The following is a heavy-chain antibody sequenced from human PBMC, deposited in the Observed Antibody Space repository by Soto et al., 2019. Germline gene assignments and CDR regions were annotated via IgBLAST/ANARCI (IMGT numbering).Heavy chain of an antibody. D-gene: IGHD6-25*01. CDR1: GYTFTSYG. V-gene: IGHV1-18*01. J-gene: IGHJ5*02. CDR2: ISTYNGNT. CDR3: ATCQGSDPFDP. Sequence: QVQMVQSGGEVKKPGASVKVSCQASGYTFTSYGISWVRQAPGQGLEWMGWISTYNGNTKYAQKLQGRVTMATDTSTSTAYMELRSLRSDDTAVYYCATCQGSDPFDPWGQGTLVTVSS.